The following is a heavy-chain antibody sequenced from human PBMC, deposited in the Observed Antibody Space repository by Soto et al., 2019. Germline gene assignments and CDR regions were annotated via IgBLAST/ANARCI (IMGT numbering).Heavy chain of an antibody. Sequence: SETLSLTCTVAGGALSTYYWSWIRQPPGKGLEWIVYMSYSGSSNYNPSLKSRVIMSVDTSKNQVSLKLSSVTAADTAIYYCAGTRITSTAATFDPWVQGTLVTVSS. J-gene: IGHJ5*02. V-gene: IGHV4-59*01. D-gene: IGHD1-20*01. CDR2: MSYSGSS. CDR1: GGALSTYY. CDR3: AGTRITSTAATFDP.